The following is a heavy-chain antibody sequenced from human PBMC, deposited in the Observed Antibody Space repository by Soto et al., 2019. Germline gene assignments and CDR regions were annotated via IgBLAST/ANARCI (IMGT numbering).Heavy chain of an antibody. CDR2: ISSDGKDK. CDR1: GFTFSSYA. J-gene: IGHJ4*02. CDR3: AKDSGRGSADYYFDY. V-gene: IGHV3-30*18. D-gene: IGHD3-10*01. Sequence: QVQLVESGGGVVQPGRSLRLSCAASGFTFSSYAIHWVRQAPGKGLEWVAVISSDGKDKYSADSMKGRFAISRDNSKNTLYLQMNSLRAEDTAVYYCAKDSGRGSADYYFDYWGQGPLVTVSS.